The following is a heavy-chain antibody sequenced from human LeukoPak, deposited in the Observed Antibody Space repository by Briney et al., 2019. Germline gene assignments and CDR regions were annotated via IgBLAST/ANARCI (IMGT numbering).Heavy chain of an antibody. CDR1: GGSIIVGAYS. CDR2: IYHTWRT. CDR3: ARGYGDNSGAFDI. V-gene: IGHV4-30-2*01. Sequence: PSQTLSLTCAVSGGSIIVGAYSWSWIRQPPGKGLEWIGYIYHTWRTSYNPSLKSRVTISVDRSKIQFSLKLNSLTSADTAVYYCARGYGDNSGAFDIWGQGTMVSVSS. J-gene: IGHJ3*02. D-gene: IGHD4-23*01.